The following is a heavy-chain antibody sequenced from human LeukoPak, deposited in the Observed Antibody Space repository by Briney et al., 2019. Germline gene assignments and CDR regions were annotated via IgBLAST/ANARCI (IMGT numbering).Heavy chain of an antibody. CDR2: ISKSSSYI. CDR3: AIDEGSYYYYYGMDV. CDR1: RFTFSSNS. D-gene: IGHD5-18*01. J-gene: IGHJ6*02. V-gene: IGHV3-21*01. Sequence: GGSLRLSCAASRFTFSSNSMNWVRQAPGKGLEWVSSISKSSSYIYYAYSVKGLFTISSDNAKNSLYLQINSLIADDTAVYYCAIDEGSYYYYYGMDVWGQGTTVTVSS.